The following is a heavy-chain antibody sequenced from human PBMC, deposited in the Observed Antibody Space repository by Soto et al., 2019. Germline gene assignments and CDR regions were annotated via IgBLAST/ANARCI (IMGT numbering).Heavy chain of an antibody. J-gene: IGHJ4*02. CDR1: GFTFSTYG. Sequence: QVQLVESGGGVVQPGRSLRLSCAASGFTFSTYGMHWVRQAPGKGLEWVAVISYDGSNKYYADSVKGRFTISRDNSKSTLYLQMNSLTTADTAVYYCANAHSSGWFYFDSWGQGTLVTVSS. D-gene: IGHD6-19*01. CDR3: ANAHSSGWFYFDS. CDR2: ISYDGSNK. V-gene: IGHV3-30*18.